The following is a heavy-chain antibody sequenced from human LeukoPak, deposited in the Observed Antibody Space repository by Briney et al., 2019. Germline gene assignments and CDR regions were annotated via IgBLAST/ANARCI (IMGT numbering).Heavy chain of an antibody. V-gene: IGHV3-30*18. CDR1: GFTFSSYG. CDR3: AKDGSSYYYYGMDV. J-gene: IGHJ6*02. Sequence: GRSLRLSCAASGFTFSSYGMHWVRQAPGKGLEWVAVISYDGSNKYYADSVKGRFTISRDNSRTTVFLQVDSLRTEDTAVYYCAKDGSSYYYYGMDVWGQGTTVTVSS. CDR2: ISYDGSNK.